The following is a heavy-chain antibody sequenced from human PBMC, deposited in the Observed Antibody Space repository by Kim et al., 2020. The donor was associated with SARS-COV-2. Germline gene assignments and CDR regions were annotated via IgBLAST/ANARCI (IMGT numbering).Heavy chain of an antibody. CDR1: GGSISSSSYY. D-gene: IGHD6-19*01. Sequence: SETLSLTCTVSGGSISSSSYYWGWIRQPPGKGLEWIGSIYYSGSTYYNPSLKSRVTISVDTSKNQFSLKLSSVTAADTAVYYCARGGVGYSSGWYDYWG. CDR2: IYYSGST. V-gene: IGHV4-39*01. J-gene: IGHJ5*01. CDR3: ARGGVGYSSGWYDY.